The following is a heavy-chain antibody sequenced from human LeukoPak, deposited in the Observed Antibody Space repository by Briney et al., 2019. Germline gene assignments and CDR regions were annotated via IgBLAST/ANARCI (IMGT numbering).Heavy chain of an antibody. CDR2: IYSGGST. D-gene: IGHD4-17*01. V-gene: IGHV3-53*01. J-gene: IGHJ6*03. Sequence: GGSLRLSCTVSGFTVSSDSMSWVRQAPGKGLEWVSFIYSGGSTHYSDSVKGRFTISRDNSKNTLYLQMNSLRAEDTAVYYCAKAVTTVTLPGDYYYYYLDVWGKGTTVTVSS. CDR1: GFTVSSDS. CDR3: AKAVTTVTLPGDYYYYYLDV.